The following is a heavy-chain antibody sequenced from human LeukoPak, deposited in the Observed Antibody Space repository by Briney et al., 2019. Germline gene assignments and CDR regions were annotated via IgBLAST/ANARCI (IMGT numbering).Heavy chain of an antibody. V-gene: IGHV4-30-2*01. CDR1: GGSISSGGYS. Sequence: PSQTLSLTCAVSGGSISSGGYSWSWIRQPPGKGLEWIEYIYHSGSTYYNPSLKSRVTISVDRSKNQFSLKLSSVTAADTAVYYCARALARGIAAAGSTGFDPWGQGTLVTVSS. CDR2: IYHSGST. CDR3: ARALARGIAAAGSTGFDP. D-gene: IGHD6-13*01. J-gene: IGHJ5*02.